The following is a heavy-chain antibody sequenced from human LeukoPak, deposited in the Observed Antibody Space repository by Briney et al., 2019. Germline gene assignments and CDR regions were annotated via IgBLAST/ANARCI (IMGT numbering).Heavy chain of an antibody. CDR3: VSRVAASPLRSLGAFDI. D-gene: IGHD6-19*01. CDR2: IYYSGST. J-gene: IGHJ3*02. Sequence: PSEALSLTCTVSGGSISSSSYYWGWIRQPPGKGLEWIGSIYYSGSTYYNPSLTSRGTISVDTSKHQFSLKLSSVTAADTAVYYCVSRVAASPLRSLGAFDIWGQGTMVTVSS. CDR1: GGSISSSSYY. V-gene: IGHV4-39*01.